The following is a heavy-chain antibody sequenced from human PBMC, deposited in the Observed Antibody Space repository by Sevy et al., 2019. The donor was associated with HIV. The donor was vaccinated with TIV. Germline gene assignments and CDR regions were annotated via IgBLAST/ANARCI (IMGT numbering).Heavy chain of an antibody. D-gene: IGHD2-15*01. CDR3: ARVGYCRGGTCFSGFYYAMDV. CDR1: GFTLTNEF. J-gene: IGHJ6*02. Sequence: GGSLRLSCAVSGFTLTNEFFSWVRQAPGKGLEWVAVVYSGGATYYADSVKGRFTISRDKSKSTLYLQVKSRRAEDTAVYYCARVGYCRGGTCFSGFYYAMDVWGQGTTVTVSS. CDR2: VYSGGAT. V-gene: IGHV3-53*01.